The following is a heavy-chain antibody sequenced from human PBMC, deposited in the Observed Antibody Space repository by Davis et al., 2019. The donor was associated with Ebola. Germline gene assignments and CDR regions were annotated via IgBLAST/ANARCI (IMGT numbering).Heavy chain of an antibody. CDR2: ISAYNGNT. V-gene: IGHV1-18*01. J-gene: IGHJ4*02. Sequence: ASVKVSCKASGYTFTSYGISWVLHSPVQQREWTGWISAYNGNTNYAQKLQGRVTMTTDTSTSTAYMELRSLRSDDTAGYYCARGKSEVGATGFDYWGQGKMVTVSS. CDR1: GYTFTSYG. CDR3: ARGKSEVGATGFDY. D-gene: IGHD1-26*01.